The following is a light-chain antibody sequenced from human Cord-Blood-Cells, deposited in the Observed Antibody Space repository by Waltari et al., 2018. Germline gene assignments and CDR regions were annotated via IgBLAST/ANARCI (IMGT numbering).Light chain of an antibody. CDR2: DVR. CDR1: SSDAGGYNS. V-gene: IGLV2-14*01. CDR3: SSYTSSSTLV. Sequence: QSALTQPASVSGSPGQPITISCTGTSSDAGGYNSVSWYQQHPGKAPKLMIYDVRNRPSGVSNRFSGSKSGNTASLTISGLQAEDEADYYCSSYTSSSTLVFGGGTKLTVL. J-gene: IGLJ2*01.